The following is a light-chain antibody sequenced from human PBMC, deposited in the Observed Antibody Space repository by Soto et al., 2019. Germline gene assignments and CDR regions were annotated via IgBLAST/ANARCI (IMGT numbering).Light chain of an antibody. Sequence: EIVLTQSPGTLSLSPGERVTLSCRASLSVSSSYLAWYQQKPGQAPRLLIYGASSRATGIPDRFSGSGSGTDFTLTISRLEPEDFAVYYCQQYGSSFTFGPGTKVDIK. CDR1: LSVSSSY. CDR3: QQYGSSFT. J-gene: IGKJ3*01. CDR2: GAS. V-gene: IGKV3-20*01.